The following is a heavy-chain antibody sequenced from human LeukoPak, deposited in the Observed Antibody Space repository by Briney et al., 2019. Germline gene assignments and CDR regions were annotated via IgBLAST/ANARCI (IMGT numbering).Heavy chain of an antibody. CDR2: ISNNGKT. CDR3: ARRIFSGKFRHLLYSYMDV. Sequence: SETLSLTCTVSGDFISSSSWTWIRQSPGKGLESLGYISNNGKTKYKSSFEGRVTMSVDTSKSQFSLTLSFVTAAVTAVYYCARRIFSGKFRHLLYSYMDVWGKGTTVIVS. J-gene: IGHJ6*03. D-gene: IGHD2/OR15-2a*01. V-gene: IGHV4-59*08. CDR1: GDFISSSS.